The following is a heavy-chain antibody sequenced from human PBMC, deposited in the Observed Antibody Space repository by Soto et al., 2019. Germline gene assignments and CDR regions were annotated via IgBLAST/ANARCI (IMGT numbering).Heavy chain of an antibody. Sequence: QVELQESGPGLAKPSQTLSLTCTVSGGSVSSGDYYWSWIRQPPGKGLEWIGYIYYSGSTYYNPSLMSRVTISVDTSKNQFSLKLSSVTAADTAVYYCARCASSCSLGFWGQGTLVTVSS. V-gene: IGHV4-30-4*01. D-gene: IGHD2-15*01. CDR2: IYYSGST. J-gene: IGHJ4*02. CDR3: ARCASSCSLGF. CDR1: GGSVSSGDYY.